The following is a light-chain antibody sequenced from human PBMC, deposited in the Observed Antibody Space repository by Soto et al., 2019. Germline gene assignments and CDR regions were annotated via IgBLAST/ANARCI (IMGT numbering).Light chain of an antibody. CDR1: QSISSW. J-gene: IGKJ2*01. Sequence: DIQMTQSPSTLSASVGDRVTITCRASQSISSWLAWYQQKPGKAPKLLIYKASSLESGIPSRFSGSGSGTEFTLTISTLQPDDFATYYCQQYNSYPYTFGQGTKLEIK. V-gene: IGKV1-5*03. CDR2: KAS. CDR3: QQYNSYPYT.